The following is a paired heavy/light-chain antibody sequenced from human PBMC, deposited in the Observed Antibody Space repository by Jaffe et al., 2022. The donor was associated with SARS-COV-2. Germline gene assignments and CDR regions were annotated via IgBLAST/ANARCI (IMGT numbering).Heavy chain of an antibody. D-gene: IGHD6-19*01. Sequence: QLQLQESGPGLVKPSETLSLICTVSSGSISSGRYHWGWIRQPPGKGLEWIGNVYYSGGTYYSPSLKSRVTISVDMPNNQFSLRLTSVTAADTAVYYCARQAGSGLDSWGQGTLVTVSS. J-gene: IGHJ4*02. CDR1: SGSISSGRYH. CDR2: VYYSGGT. CDR3: ARQAGSGLDS. V-gene: IGHV4-39*01.
Light chain of an antibody. CDR1: SGSVSSSHH. V-gene: IGLV8-61*01. Sequence: QTVVTQESSFSVSPGGTVTLTCGLSSGSVSSSHHPSWYRQTPGQAPRTLIYSTYTRSSGVPDRFSGSILGNKAALTITGAQADDECDYYCLLYVDSDTNWVFGGGTKLTVL. CDR3: LLYVDSDTNWV. CDR2: STY. J-gene: IGLJ3*02.